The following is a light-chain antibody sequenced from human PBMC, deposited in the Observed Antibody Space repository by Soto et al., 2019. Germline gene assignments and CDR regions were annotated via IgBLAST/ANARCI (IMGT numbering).Light chain of an antibody. Sequence: EIVLTQSPGTLSLSPGERATLSCRASQSVSSSSLAWYQQKRGQAPRLLIHDASSRATGIPDRFSGSGSGTDFTLTISSLEPEDFAVYYCQQRNNWPPTFGGGTKVDIK. CDR2: DAS. CDR1: QSVSSSS. CDR3: QQRNNWPPT. J-gene: IGKJ4*01. V-gene: IGKV3D-20*02.